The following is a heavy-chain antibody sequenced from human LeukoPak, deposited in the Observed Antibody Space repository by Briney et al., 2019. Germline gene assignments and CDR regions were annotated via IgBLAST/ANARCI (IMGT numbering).Heavy chain of an antibody. D-gene: IGHD3-3*01. CDR1: GFTFSSYW. V-gene: IGHV3-7*01. J-gene: IGHJ4*02. Sequence: QCGGSLRLSCAASGFTFSSYWMSWVRQAPGKGLEWVANIKQDGSEKYYVDSVKGRFTISRDNAKNSLYLQMNSLRAEDTAVYYCARDGVVITVFFDYWGQGTLVTVSS. CDR3: ARDGVVITVFFDY. CDR2: IKQDGSEK.